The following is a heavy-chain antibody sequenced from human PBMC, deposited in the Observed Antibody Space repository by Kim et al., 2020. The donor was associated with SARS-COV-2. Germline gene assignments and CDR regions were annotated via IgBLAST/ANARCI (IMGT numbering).Heavy chain of an antibody. D-gene: IGHD3-22*01. CDR2: ISGAGATT. CDR3: ATIPGDSSGYYPPGAFDI. Sequence: GGSLRLSCAASGFTFSTYVMSWVRQAPGKGLEWVSAISGAGATTYYADSVKGRFTISRDNFKNTLYLQMNSLRAEDTAVYYCATIPGDSSGYYPPGAFDIWGQGTMVTVSS. V-gene: IGHV3-23*01. J-gene: IGHJ3*02. CDR1: GFTFSTYV.